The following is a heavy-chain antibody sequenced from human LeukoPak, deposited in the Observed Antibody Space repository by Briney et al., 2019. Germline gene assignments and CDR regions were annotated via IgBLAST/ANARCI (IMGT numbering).Heavy chain of an antibody. V-gene: IGHV3-11*04. CDR3: ARDRHDFWSGVFDY. CDR2: ISSSGSTI. D-gene: IGHD3-3*01. Sequence: KTGGSLRLSCAASGFTFSDYDMSWIRQAPGKGLEWVSYISSSGSTIYYADSVKGRFTISRDNAKNSLYLQMNSLRAEDTAVYYCARDRHDFWSGVFDYWGQGTLVTVSS. J-gene: IGHJ4*02. CDR1: GFTFSDYD.